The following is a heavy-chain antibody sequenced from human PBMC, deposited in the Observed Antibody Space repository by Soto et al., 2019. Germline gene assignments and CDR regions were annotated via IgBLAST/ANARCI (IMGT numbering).Heavy chain of an antibody. CDR1: GGSFSGYY. CDR2: INHSGST. V-gene: IGHV4-34*01. J-gene: IGHJ6*02. D-gene: IGHD6-6*01. Sequence: SQTLSLTCAVYGGSFSGYYWSWIRQPPGKGLEWIGEINHSGSTNYNPSLKSRVTISVDTSKNQFSLKLSSVTAADTAVYYCARLATGGSSYYYYGMDVWGQGTTVTVSS. CDR3: ARLATGGSSYYYYGMDV.